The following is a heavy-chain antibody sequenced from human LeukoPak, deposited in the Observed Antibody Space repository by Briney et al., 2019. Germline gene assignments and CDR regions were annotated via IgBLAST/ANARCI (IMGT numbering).Heavy chain of an antibody. J-gene: IGHJ6*02. CDR2: MSNDGSIE. D-gene: IGHD3-9*01. CDR3: TRDLMDYDVSTGLHHYYMDV. Sequence: GGSLRLSCAASGFTFSTYVMHWVRQAPGKGLEWVALMSNDGSIEFYADSVKGRFTISRDNAKNTLYLQMNTLRVEDTAVYYCTRDLMDYDVSTGLHHYYMDVWGQGTTVTVSS. V-gene: IGHV3-30*03. CDR1: GFTFSTYV.